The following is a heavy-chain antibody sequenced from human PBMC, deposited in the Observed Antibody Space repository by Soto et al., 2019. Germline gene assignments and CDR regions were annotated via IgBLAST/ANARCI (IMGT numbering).Heavy chain of an antibody. CDR2: VNAYNGNT. D-gene: IGHD6-19*01. Sequence: QVQLVQSGAEVKKPGASVKVSCKASGYTFTSYGISWVRQAPGQGVEWRGWVNAYNGNTNYAQKFQGRVTMTTDTSTRTASMELRSLRSDDTAVYFCAREALSGRTGFEYWGQGTLVTVSS. CDR3: AREALSGRTGFEY. J-gene: IGHJ4*02. CDR1: GYTFTSYG. V-gene: IGHV1-18*01.